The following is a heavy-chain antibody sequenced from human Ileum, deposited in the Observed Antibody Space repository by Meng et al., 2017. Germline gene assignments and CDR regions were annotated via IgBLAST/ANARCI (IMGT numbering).Heavy chain of an antibody. V-gene: IGHV4-31*03. CDR3: ARDRFSSGSSNWFDP. CDR2: IYYSETI. CDR1: GVSISRGFYH. J-gene: IGHJ5*02. Sequence: QVQLQESGPGLVKPSQTLSLTCTVSGVSISRGFYHWNWIRQHPGKGLEWIGSIYYSETIYYNPSLKSRVTISLDTSKNQFSLNLSSVTAADTAVYYCARDRFSSGSSNWFDPWGQGTLVTVSS. D-gene: IGHD3-10*01.